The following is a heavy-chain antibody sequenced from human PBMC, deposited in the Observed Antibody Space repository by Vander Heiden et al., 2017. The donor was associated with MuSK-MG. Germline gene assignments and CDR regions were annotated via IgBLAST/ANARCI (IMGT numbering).Heavy chain of an antibody. CDR3: ARDNSGWFDP. Sequence: QVQLVQCGAEVKMPAASVMLSWQASGYSFPRYYMHWVRQAPGQGLEWMGIINPSGGSTSYEQKFQGRVTMTRDTSTSTVYMELSSLRSEDTAVYYCARDNSGWFDPWGQGTLVTVSS. D-gene: IGHD1-26*01. J-gene: IGHJ5*02. CDR1: GYSFPRYY. CDR2: INPSGGST. V-gene: IGHV1-46*01.